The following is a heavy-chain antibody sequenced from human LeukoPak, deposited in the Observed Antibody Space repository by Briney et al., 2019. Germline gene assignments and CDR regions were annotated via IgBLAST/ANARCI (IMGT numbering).Heavy chain of an antibody. CDR1: GGSISSSSYY. D-gene: IGHD6-13*01. J-gene: IGHJ4*02. CDR2: IYYSGST. V-gene: IGHV4-39*01. CDR3: ARQNSGFIAAAGRFDY. Sequence: SETLSPTCTVSGGSISSSSYYWGWIRQPPGKGLEWIGSIYYSGSTYYNPSLKSRVTISVDTSKNQFSLKLSSVTAADTAVYYCARQNSGFIAAAGRFDYWGQGTLVTVSS.